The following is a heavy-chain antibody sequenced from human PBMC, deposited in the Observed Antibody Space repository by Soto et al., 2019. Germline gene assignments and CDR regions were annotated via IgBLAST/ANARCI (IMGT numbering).Heavy chain of an antibody. CDR1: GFTFSSYA. CDR3: AREGGYSSGWYYFDY. D-gene: IGHD6-19*01. CDR2: ISYDGSNK. J-gene: IGHJ4*02. V-gene: IGHV3-30-3*01. Sequence: GGSLRLSCAASGFTFSSYAMHWVRQAPGKGLEWVAVISYDGSNKYYADSVKGRFTISRDNSKNTLYLQMNSLRAEDTAVYYCAREGGYSSGWYYFDYWGQGTLVTVSS.